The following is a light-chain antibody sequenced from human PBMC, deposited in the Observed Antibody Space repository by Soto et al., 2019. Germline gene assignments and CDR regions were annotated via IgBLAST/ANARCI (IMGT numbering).Light chain of an antibody. CDR3: SSYAGGNNYV. V-gene: IGLV2-8*01. CDR2: EVS. Sequence: QSVLTQPPSASGSPGQAGTISCTGTSSDVGAYNYVSWYQQHPGKAPKLMIYEVSKRPSGVPDRFSGSKSGNTASLTVSGLQAEDEADYYCSSYAGGNNYVFGTGTKVTVL. CDR1: SSDVGAYNY. J-gene: IGLJ1*01.